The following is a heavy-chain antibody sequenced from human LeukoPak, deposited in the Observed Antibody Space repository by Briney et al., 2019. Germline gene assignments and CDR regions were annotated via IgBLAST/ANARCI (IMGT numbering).Heavy chain of an antibody. CDR2: ICYSGRT. CDR3: ARHSGTYMDY. D-gene: IGHD1-26*01. Sequence: LETLSLTCTVSDGSISGSYWNWIRQPPGKGLEWIGNICYSGRTNYNPSLKSRVTISVDTSKNQVSLKLTSVTAADTAVYYCARHSGTYMDYWGQGTLVTVSS. J-gene: IGHJ4*02. V-gene: IGHV4-59*08. CDR1: DGSISGSY.